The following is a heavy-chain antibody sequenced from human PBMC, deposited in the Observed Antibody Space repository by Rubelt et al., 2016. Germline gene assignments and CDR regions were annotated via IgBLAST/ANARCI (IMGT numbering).Heavy chain of an antibody. CDR2: IDHSGST. J-gene: IGHJ4*02. CDR1: GDSISSSY. CDR3: AIEPPSSGGYREFDY. V-gene: IGHV4-59*04. Sequence: QVQLQESGPGLVKPSETLSLTCSVSGDSISSSYWSWIRQSPGEGLEWIGNIDHSGSTSYHPYLKSRLTMSVDTSRNQLSLKWSFVTAADTAVYYCAIEPPSSGGYREFDYWCQGILVTVSS. D-gene: IGHD6-19*01.